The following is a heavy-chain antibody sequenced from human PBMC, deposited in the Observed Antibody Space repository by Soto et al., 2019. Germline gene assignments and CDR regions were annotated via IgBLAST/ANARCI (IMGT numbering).Heavy chain of an antibody. J-gene: IGHJ4*02. CDR3: ARDSVGVVVPAVYYFDF. CDR1: GYTFTSYY. V-gene: IGHV1-46*03. Sequence: GASVKVSCKASGYTFTSYYMHWVRQAPGQGLEWMGIINPSGGSTSYAQKFQGRVTMTRDTSTSTVYMELSSLRSEDTAVYYCARDSVGVVVPAVYYFDFWGQGTLVTVAS. D-gene: IGHD2-2*01. CDR2: INPSGGST.